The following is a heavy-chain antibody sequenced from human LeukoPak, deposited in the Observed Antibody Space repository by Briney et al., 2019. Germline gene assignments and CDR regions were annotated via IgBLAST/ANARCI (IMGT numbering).Heavy chain of an antibody. CDR1: GYTFTDYY. D-gene: IGHD6-19*01. CDR2: MNPNSGGT. CDR3: APRRVAADKGFDY. J-gene: IGHJ4*02. Sequence: VASVKVPCKASGYTFTDYYMHRMRQAPGQGPEWMGWMNPNSGGTNYAQKFQGRVTMTRDTSITTAYMELSSLRSDDTAVYYCAPRRVAADKGFDYWGQGTLVTVSS. V-gene: IGHV1-2*02.